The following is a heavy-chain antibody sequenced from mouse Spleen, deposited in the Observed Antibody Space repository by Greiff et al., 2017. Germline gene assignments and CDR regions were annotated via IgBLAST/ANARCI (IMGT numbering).Heavy chain of an antibody. V-gene: IGHV1-15*01. CDR2: IDPETGGT. CDR3: TRRSDRYFDG. D-gene: IGHD1-3*01. CDR1: GYTFTDYE. Sequence: VQLQQSGAELVRPGASVTLSCKASGYTFTDYEMHWVKQTPVHGLEWIGAIDPETGGTAYNQKFKGKAILTADKSSSTAYSQLRSLTSEDAAVYYCTRRSDRYFDGWGAGTTITVAS. J-gene: IGHJ1*01.